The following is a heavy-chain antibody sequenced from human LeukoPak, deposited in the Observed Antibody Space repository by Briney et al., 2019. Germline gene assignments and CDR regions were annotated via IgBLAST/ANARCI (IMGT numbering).Heavy chain of an antibody. V-gene: IGHV3-53*01. CDR3: ARGLFLSGYLDAFDI. CDR1: GFTVGNKY. CDR2: IYSDGRT. D-gene: IGHD3-22*01. J-gene: IGHJ3*02. Sequence: GGSLRLSCAASGFTVGNKYMNWVRQAPGKGLEWVSLIYSDGRTYYADSVKGRCTISRDNSKNTLYLQMNSLRVEDTAIYYCARGLFLSGYLDAFDIWGQGTVVTVSS.